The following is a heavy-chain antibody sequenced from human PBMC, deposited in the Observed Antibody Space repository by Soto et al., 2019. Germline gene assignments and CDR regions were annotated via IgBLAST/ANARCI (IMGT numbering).Heavy chain of an antibody. CDR1: GYTFTSYD. Sequence: AASVKVSCKASGYTFTSYDINWVRQATGQGLEWMGWMNPNSGNTGYTQKFQGRVTMTRNTSISTAYMELSSLRSEDTAVYYCATHSSSSGGSYYFDYWGQGTLVTVSS. CDR3: ATHSSSSGGSYYFDY. V-gene: IGHV1-8*01. CDR2: MNPNSGNT. J-gene: IGHJ4*02. D-gene: IGHD6-6*01.